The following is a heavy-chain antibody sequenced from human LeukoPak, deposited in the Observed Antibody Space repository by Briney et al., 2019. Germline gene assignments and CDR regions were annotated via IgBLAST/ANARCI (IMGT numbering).Heavy chain of an antibody. CDR3: ARPYSGYVHDAFDI. Sequence: GGSLRLSCAASGFTFSSYEMNWVRQAPGKGLEWVSWITSVSTIYYADSAKGRFTISRDNAKNSLYLQMNSLRAEDTAVYYCARPYSGYVHDAFDIWGQGTMVTVSS. D-gene: IGHD5-12*01. CDR1: GFTFSSYE. V-gene: IGHV3-48*03. CDR2: ITSVSTI. J-gene: IGHJ3*02.